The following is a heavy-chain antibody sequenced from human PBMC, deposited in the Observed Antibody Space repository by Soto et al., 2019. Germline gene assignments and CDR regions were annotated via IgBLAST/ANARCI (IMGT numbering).Heavy chain of an antibody. J-gene: IGHJ4*02. CDR2: IKQDGSEK. CDR3: ARVFYGSGSGPYYFDY. D-gene: IGHD3-10*01. V-gene: IGHV3-7*01. Sequence: PGGSLGLSCAASGSTFSSYWMSWVRQAPGKGLEWVANIKQDGSEKYYVDSVKGRFTISRDNAKNSLYLQMNSLRAEDTAVYYCARVFYGSGSGPYYFDYWGQGTLVTVSS. CDR1: GSTFSSYW.